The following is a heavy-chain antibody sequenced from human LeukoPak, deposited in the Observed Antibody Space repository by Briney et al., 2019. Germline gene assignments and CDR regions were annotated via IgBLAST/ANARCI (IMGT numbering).Heavy chain of an antibody. J-gene: IGHJ4*02. D-gene: IGHD6-13*01. CDR3: TTAISRRAAAKKSHDY. CDR2: IKSKTDGGTT. V-gene: IGHV3-15*01. Sequence: GGSLRLSCAASGFTFSNAWMSWVRQAPGKGLEWVGRIKSKTDGGTTDYAAPVKGRFTISRDDSKNTLYLQMNSLKTEDTAVYYCTTAISRRAAAKKSHDYWGQGTLVTVSS. CDR1: GFTFSNAW.